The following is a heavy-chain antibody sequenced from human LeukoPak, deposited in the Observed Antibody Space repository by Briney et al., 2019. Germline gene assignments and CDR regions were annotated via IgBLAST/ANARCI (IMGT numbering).Heavy chain of an antibody. CDR2: IRNDGSHK. D-gene: IGHD6-13*01. Sequence: GGSLRLSCAASGFTFSSYGMHWVRQGPGKGLEGVAFIRNDGSHKYYADSVKGRFTISRDNSKNTLYLQMNSLRADDTAVYYCAKAGGSSWDPFDYWGQGTLVTVSS. V-gene: IGHV3-30*02. CDR3: AKAGGSSWDPFDY. CDR1: GFTFSSYG. J-gene: IGHJ4*02.